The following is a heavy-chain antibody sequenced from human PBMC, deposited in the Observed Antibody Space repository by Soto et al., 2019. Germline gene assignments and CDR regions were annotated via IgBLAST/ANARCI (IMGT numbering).Heavy chain of an antibody. V-gene: IGHV4-30-4*01. CDR2: IYYSGST. D-gene: IGHD6-6*01. J-gene: IGHJ4*02. Sequence: PSETLSLTCTVSGGSISSGDYYWSWIRQPPGKGLEWIGYIYYSGSTYYNPSLKSRVTISVDTSKNQFSLKLSSVTAADTAVYYCARVNGYSSSSLDYWGQGTLVTVSS. CDR3: ARVNGYSSSSLDY. CDR1: GGSISSGDYY.